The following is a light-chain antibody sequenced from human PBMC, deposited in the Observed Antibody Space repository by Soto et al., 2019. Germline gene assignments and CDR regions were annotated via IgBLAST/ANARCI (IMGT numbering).Light chain of an antibody. CDR2: DAR. Sequence: SYELTQPPSVSVAPGQTASLACGGDNIVTKTVHWYQQRLGQAPVLVVYDARDRPSGIPERFSGSNSGHTATLTISRVEAGDEADYYCQVWDIVTSRRIFGGGTKLTVL. V-gene: IGLV3-21*02. J-gene: IGLJ2*01. CDR3: QVWDIVTSRRI. CDR1: NIVTKT.